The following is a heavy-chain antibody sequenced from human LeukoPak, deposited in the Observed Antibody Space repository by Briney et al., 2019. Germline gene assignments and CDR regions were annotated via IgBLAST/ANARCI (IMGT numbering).Heavy chain of an antibody. CDR2: ISYSGST. J-gene: IGHJ4*02. Sequence: KSSETLSLTCTVSGDSIRSYYWTWIRQSPGKGLEWIGYISYSGSTTYNPALEGRVTISIDTSKNLFSLSLTSVTAADTAVYYCAGDKGTNIWSFYWGQGTLVTVSS. D-gene: IGHD2-8*02. CDR1: GDSIRSYY. CDR3: AGDKGTNIWSFY. V-gene: IGHV4-59*01.